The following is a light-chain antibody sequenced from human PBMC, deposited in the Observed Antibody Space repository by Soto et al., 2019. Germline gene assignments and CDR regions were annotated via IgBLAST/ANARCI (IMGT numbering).Light chain of an antibody. CDR3: LLYYGGAQV. Sequence: QAVVTQEPSLTVSPGGTDTLTCASSTGAVTSGYYPNWFQQKPGQAPRALIYSRSNKHSWTPARLSGSLLGGKAALTLSGVQPEDEAEYHCLLYYGGAQVFGGGTKLTVL. V-gene: IGLV7-43*01. CDR2: SRS. CDR1: TGAVTSGYY. J-gene: IGLJ2*01.